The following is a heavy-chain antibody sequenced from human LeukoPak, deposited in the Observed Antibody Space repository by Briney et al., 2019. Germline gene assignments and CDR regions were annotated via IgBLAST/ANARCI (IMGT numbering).Heavy chain of an antibody. CDR2: ITWDGGST. CDR1: GVTFGEYG. V-gene: IGHV3-43D*03. D-gene: IGHD6-19*01. CDR3: AKDIHIGHGSGWPES. Sequence: GGSLRLSCVGSGVTFGEYGMHWVRQVPGQGLEWVSHITWDGGSTYYAGSVKGRFTISRDNSKNSLYLQMNSLGAEDTALYYCAKDIHIGHGSGWPESWGQGTLVTVSS. J-gene: IGHJ5*02.